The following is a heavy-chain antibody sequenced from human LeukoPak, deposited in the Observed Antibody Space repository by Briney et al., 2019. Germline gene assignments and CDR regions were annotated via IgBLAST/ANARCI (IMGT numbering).Heavy chain of an antibody. D-gene: IGHD1-1*01. V-gene: IGHV1-69*06. CDR1: GGTFSSYA. Sequence: ASVKVSCKASGGTFSSYAISWVRQAPGQGLEWMGGIIPIFGTANHAQKFQGRVTITADKSTSTAYMELSSLRSEDTAVYYCARGGLSTALDYWGQGTLVTVSS. J-gene: IGHJ4*02. CDR2: IIPIFGTA. CDR3: ARGGLSTALDY.